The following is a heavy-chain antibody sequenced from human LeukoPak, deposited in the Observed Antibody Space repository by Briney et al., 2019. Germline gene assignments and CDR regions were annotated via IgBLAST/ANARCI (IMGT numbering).Heavy chain of an antibody. J-gene: IGHJ4*02. CDR3: ARDFDQGGADYYFAY. Sequence: SETLSLTCTVSGGSISSYYWSWIRQPAGKGLEWIGRIYTSGSTNYNPSLKSRVTMSVDTSKNQFSLKLSSVTAADTAVYYCARDFDQGGADYYFAYWGQGTLVTVSS. CDR1: GGSISSYY. D-gene: IGHD3-9*01. CDR2: IYTSGST. V-gene: IGHV4-4*07.